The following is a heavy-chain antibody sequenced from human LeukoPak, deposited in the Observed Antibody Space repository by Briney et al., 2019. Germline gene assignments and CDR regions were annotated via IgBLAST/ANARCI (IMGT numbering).Heavy chain of an antibody. Sequence: ASVKVSCKASGYTFTTHGVSWVRQAPGQGLEWMGWISTYNGNTNYAQKFQGRVTMTTDTSTSTAYMELRSLRSDDTAVYYCARVPRRSGMIFDYWGQGTLVTVSS. J-gene: IGHJ4*02. D-gene: IGHD1-14*01. V-gene: IGHV1-18*04. CDR2: ISTYNGNT. CDR3: ARVPRRSGMIFDY. CDR1: GYTFTTHG.